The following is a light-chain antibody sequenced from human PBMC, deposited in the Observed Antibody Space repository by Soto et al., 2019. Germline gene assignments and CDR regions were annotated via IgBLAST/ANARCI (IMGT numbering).Light chain of an antibody. J-gene: IGLJ1*01. Sequence: QAVVTQPPSVSGAPGQRVTISCTGSSSNIGAGYDVHWYQQLPGTAPKLLIYGNSNRPSGVPDRFSGSKSGTSASLAITGLQAEDEADYYCQSYDSSVYVLGTGTKLTVL. CDR2: GNS. V-gene: IGLV1-40*01. CDR3: QSYDSSVYV. CDR1: SSNIGAGYD.